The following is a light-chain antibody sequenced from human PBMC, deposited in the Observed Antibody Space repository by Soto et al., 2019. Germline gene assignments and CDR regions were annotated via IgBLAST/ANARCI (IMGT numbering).Light chain of an antibody. Sequence: DIVLTQSPGTLSLSPGERATLSCRTSQSVGSNYLAWYQQKPGQAPRLLIYAAFSRATGIPDRFSGSGSGTDFTLTITRLEPEDFAVYYCQHYGTTVYTFGQGTKLEIK. CDR3: QHYGTTVYT. CDR2: AAF. V-gene: IGKV3-20*01. J-gene: IGKJ2*01. CDR1: QSVGSNY.